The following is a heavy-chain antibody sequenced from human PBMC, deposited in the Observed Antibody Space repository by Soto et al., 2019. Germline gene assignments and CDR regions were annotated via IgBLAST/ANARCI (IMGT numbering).Heavy chain of an antibody. CDR2: IDPSDSYT. J-gene: IGHJ6*04. CDR3: ARHQSSVLRFLEWFGMDV. D-gene: IGHD3-3*01. Sequence: GESLKISGKGSGYSFTSYWISWVRQMPGKGLEWMGRIDPSDSYTNYSPPFQGHVTISADKSISTAYLQWSSLKASDTAMYYCARHQSSVLRFLEWFGMDVWGEGTKVTVYS. V-gene: IGHV5-10-1*01. CDR1: GYSFTSYW.